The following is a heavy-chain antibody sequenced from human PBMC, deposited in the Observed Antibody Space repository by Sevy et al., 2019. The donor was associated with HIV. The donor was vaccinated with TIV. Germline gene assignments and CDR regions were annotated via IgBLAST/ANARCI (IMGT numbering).Heavy chain of an antibody. V-gene: IGHV3-66*01. D-gene: IGHD2-2*01. CDR3: VREAFCSSATCYRPY. CDR2: FYINGNT. CDR1: GFAVSSNY. Sequence: GGSLRLSCAASGFAVSSNYMSWVGQAPGKGLEWVSIFYINGNTYYSDSVKGRFIISRDTSQNTVFLHMNSLRAEDTAVYYCVREAFCSSATCYRPYWGQGTLVTVSS. J-gene: IGHJ4*02.